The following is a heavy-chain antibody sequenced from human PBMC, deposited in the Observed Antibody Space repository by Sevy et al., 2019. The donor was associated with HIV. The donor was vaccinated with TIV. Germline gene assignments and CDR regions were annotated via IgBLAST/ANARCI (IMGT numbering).Heavy chain of an antibody. D-gene: IGHD1-26*01. CDR3: ARDVRGWELHTWAGYYYYGMDV. CDR1: GGSVSSGSYY. J-gene: IGHJ6*02. V-gene: IGHV4-61*01. CDR2: IYYSGST. Sequence: SETLALTCTVSGGSVSSGSYYWSWIRQPPGKELEWIGYIYYSGSTNYNPSLKSRVTISVDTSKNQFSLKLSSVTAADTAVYYCARDVRGWELHTWAGYYYYGMDVWGQGTTVTVSS.